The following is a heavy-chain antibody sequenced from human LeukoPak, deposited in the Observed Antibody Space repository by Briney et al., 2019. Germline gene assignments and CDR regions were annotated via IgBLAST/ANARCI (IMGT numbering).Heavy chain of an antibody. CDR2: IIPIFGTA. Sequence: SVTVSCKASGGTFSSYAISWVRQAPGQGLEWMGGIIPIFGTANYAQKFQGRVTITADESTSTAYMELSSLRSEDTAVYYCARDGGGYSYGYHYWGQGTLVTVSS. CDR1: GGTFSSYA. D-gene: IGHD5-18*01. J-gene: IGHJ4*02. CDR3: ARDGGGYSYGYHY. V-gene: IGHV1-69*01.